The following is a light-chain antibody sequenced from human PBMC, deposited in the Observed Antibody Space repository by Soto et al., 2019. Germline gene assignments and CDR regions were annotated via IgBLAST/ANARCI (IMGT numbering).Light chain of an antibody. J-gene: IGKJ1*01. CDR3: QQYNNWPRT. V-gene: IGKV3-15*01. CDR1: QGISNY. Sequence: EIVMTQSPATLSLSPGERVTLSCRASQGISNYLAWCQLKPGQAPRLLIHGASTRATGIPVRFSGSGSGTEFTLTISSLQSEDFAVYYCQQYNNWPRTFGQGTKVDIK. CDR2: GAS.